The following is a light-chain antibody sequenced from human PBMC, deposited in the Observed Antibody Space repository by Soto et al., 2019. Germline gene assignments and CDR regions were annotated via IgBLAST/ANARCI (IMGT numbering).Light chain of an antibody. CDR1: RSDVGGYNF. J-gene: IGLJ2*01. V-gene: IGLV2-11*01. Sequence: QSALTQPRSVSGSPGQSVTISCTGPRSDVGGYNFVSWYQQHPGKAPKLMIYGVSKRPSGVPDRFSGSKSGNTASLTISGLQAEDEADYYCCSYAGSNPVVFGGGTKLTVL. CDR3: CSYAGSNPVV. CDR2: GVS.